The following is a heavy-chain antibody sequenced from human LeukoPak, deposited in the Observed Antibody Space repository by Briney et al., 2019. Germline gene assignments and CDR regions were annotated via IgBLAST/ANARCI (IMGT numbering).Heavy chain of an antibody. Sequence: ASVKVSCKSSGYTFTGYYMHWVRQAPGQGLEWMGWINPNGGGTNYAQKFQGRVTMTRDTSISTAYMELSRLRSDDTAVHYCARDCVPLRYFDWLPYYYYGMDVWGQGTTVTVSS. CDR3: ARDCVPLRYFDWLPYYYYGMDV. CDR1: GYTFTGYY. CDR2: INPNGGGT. D-gene: IGHD3-9*01. J-gene: IGHJ6*02. V-gene: IGHV1-2*02.